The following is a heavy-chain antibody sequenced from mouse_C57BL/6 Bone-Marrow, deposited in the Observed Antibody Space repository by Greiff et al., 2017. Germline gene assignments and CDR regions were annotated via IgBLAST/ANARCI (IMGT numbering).Heavy chain of an antibody. J-gene: IGHJ3*01. V-gene: IGHV5-12*01. CDR1: GFTFSDYY. D-gene: IGHD1-1*01. Sequence: EVMLVESGGGLVQPGGSLKLSCAASGFTFSDYYMYWVRQTPEKRLEWVAYISNGGGSTYYPDTVKGRFPISRDNAKNTLYLQMSRLKSEDTAMYYCARQDYYGSSWFAYWGQGTLVTVSA. CDR3: ARQDYYGSSWFAY. CDR2: ISNGGGST.